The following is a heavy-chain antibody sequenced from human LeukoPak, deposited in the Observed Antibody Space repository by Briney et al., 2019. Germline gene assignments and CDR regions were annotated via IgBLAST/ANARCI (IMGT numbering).Heavy chain of an antibody. J-gene: IGHJ4*02. CDR2: FYYSGST. D-gene: IGHD4-17*01. CDR1: GGSISSYY. Sequence: PSETLSLTCTVSGGSISSYYWSWIRQPPGEGLEWIGYFYYSGSTNYNPSLKSRVTISVDTSKNQFSLKLSSVTAADTAVYYCASIDYAFSVFDYWGQGTLVTVSS. CDR3: ASIDYAFSVFDY. V-gene: IGHV4-59*01.